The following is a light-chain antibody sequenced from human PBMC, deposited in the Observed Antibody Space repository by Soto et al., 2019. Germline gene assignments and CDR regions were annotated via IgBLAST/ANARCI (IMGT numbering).Light chain of an antibody. Sequence: LNRPCSECGYTGQSVTISKKRAGRDVGGYNYVSWYQQHPGKAPKLMIYDVTKRPSGVSNRFSGPKSGNTASLTISGLQAEDEADYYCSSYTSISTYVFGTGTKVPVL. CDR3: SSYTSISTYV. J-gene: IGLJ1*01. CDR1: GRDVGGYNY. V-gene: IGLV2-14*01. CDR2: DVT.